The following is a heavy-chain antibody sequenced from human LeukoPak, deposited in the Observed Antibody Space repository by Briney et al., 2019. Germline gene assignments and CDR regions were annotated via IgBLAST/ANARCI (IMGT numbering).Heavy chain of an antibody. CDR2: IIPIFGTA. V-gene: IGHV1-69*01. D-gene: IGHD3-3*01. J-gene: IGHJ5*02. CDR1: GGTFSSYA. Sequence: SVKVSCKASGGTFSSYAISWVRQAPGQGLEWMGGIIPIFGTANYAQKFQGRVTITADESTSTAYMELSSLRSEDTAVYYCARAPYYDFWSGYYSEDWFDPWGQGTLVTVSS. CDR3: ARAPYYDFWSGYYSEDWFDP.